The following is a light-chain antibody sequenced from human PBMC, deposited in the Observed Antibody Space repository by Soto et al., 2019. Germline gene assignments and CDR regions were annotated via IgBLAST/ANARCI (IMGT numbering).Light chain of an antibody. CDR1: QTISSW. J-gene: IGKJ1*01. Sequence: DIPITQSPSTLSGSAGASVTITCLASQTISSWLAWYQQKPGKAPKLLIYKASTLKSGVPSRFSGSGSGTEFTLTISSLQPDDFATYYCQHYNSYSEAFGQGTKVDI. CDR2: KAS. CDR3: QHYNSYSEA. V-gene: IGKV1-5*03.